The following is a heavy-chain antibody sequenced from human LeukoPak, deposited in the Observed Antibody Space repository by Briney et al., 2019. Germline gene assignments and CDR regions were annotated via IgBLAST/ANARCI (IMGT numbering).Heavy chain of an antibody. CDR2: IYYSGST. D-gene: IGHD2-2*01. J-gene: IGHJ5*02. V-gene: IGHV4-59*08. CDR1: GGSISSYY. Sequence: PSETLSLTCKVSGGSISSYYWSWIRQPPGKGLECIGYIYYSGSTNYNPSLKGRVTISLDTSRNQFSLKLSSVTAADTAVYYCARPPPGAYPQWFDPWGQGTLVTVS. CDR3: ARPPPGAYPQWFDP.